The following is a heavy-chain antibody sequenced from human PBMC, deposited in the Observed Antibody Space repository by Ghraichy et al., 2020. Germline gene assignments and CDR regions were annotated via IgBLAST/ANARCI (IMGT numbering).Heavy chain of an antibody. V-gene: IGHV3-23*01. J-gene: IGHJ3*01. CDR3: AKDLLTRITIFGVVIIDAFDL. CDR2: ISGSGGST. Sequence: GGSLRLSCAASGFTFSSYAMSWVRQAPGKGLEWVSSISGSGGSTYYADSVKGRFTISRDNSKNTLYLQMNSLRAEDTAVYYCAKDLLTRITIFGVVIIDAFDLWGQGTMVIVSS. D-gene: IGHD3-3*01. CDR1: GFTFSSYA.